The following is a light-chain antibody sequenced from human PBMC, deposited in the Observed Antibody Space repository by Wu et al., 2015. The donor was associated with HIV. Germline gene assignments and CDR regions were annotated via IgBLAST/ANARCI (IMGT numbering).Light chain of an antibody. V-gene: IGKV3-11*01. CDR3: QQRNSWPLT. CDR2: DTS. CDR1: QSINNY. Sequence: EIVLIQSPATLSLSPGERATLSCGASQSINNYLAWYQQKPGQAPRLLIYDTSNRATGIPARFSGSGSGTDFTLTISSLEPEDFAVYFCQQRNSWPLTFGGGTKVEIK. J-gene: IGKJ4*01.